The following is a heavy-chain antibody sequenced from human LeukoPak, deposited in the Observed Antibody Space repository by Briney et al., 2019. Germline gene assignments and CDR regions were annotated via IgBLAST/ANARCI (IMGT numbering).Heavy chain of an antibody. CDR1: RFTLGDHA. J-gene: IGHJ4*02. Sequence: GRSLRLSCRASRFTLGDHAMSWVRQAPGKGLEYVSAISSNGGSTYYADSVKGRFTISRDNSKNTLYLQMSSLRAEDTAVYYCVKDAFLGYCSSTSCGPFDYWGQGALVTVSS. CDR3: VKDAFLGYCSSTSCGPFDY. D-gene: IGHD2-2*01. CDR2: ISSNGGST. V-gene: IGHV3-64D*06.